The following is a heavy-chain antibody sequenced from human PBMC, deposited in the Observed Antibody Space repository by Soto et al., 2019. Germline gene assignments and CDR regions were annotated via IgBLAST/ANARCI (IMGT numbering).Heavy chain of an antibody. CDR2: IIPIFGTA. Sequence: QVQLVQSGAEVKKPGSSVKVSCKASGGTFSSYAISWVRQAPGQGLEWMGGIIPIFGTANSAQKFQGRVTIPADDSTSTAYMELSSLRSEHTAVYYCAAWLQLWQQPHYYYYYGMDVWGQGTTVTVSS. CDR3: AAWLQLWQQPHYYYYYGMDV. CDR1: GGTFSSYA. D-gene: IGHD5-18*01. J-gene: IGHJ6*02. V-gene: IGHV1-69*12.